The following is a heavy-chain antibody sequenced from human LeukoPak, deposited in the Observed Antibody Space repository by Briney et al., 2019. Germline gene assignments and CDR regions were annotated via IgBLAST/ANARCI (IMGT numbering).Heavy chain of an antibody. CDR1: GFTFSSYS. CDR3: AREGGYYGSGRNHYYYYMDV. J-gene: IGHJ6*03. Sequence: GGSLRLSCAASGFTFSSYSMNWVRQAPGKGLEWVSSISSSSSYIYYADSVKGRFTISRDNAKNSLYLQMNSLRAEDTAVYYCAREGGYYGSGRNHYYYYMDVWGKGTTVTVSS. CDR2: ISSSSSYI. V-gene: IGHV3-21*01. D-gene: IGHD3-10*01.